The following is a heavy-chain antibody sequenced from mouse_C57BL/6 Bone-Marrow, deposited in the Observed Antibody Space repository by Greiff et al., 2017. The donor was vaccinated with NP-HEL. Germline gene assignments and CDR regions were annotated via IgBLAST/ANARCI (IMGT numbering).Heavy chain of an antibody. Sequence: EVQLQQSGPELVKPGASVKISCKASGYTFTDYYMNWVKQSHGKSLEWIGDINPNNGGTSYNQKFKGKATLTVDKSSSTAYMELRSLTSEDSAVYYCASSYRFAYWGQGTLVTVSA. CDR2: INPNNGGT. CDR1: GYTFTDYY. CDR3: ASSYRFAY. V-gene: IGHV1-26*01. D-gene: IGHD1-1*01. J-gene: IGHJ3*01.